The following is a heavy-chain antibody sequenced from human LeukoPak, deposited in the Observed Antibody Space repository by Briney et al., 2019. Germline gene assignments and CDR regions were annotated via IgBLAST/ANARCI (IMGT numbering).Heavy chain of an antibody. CDR3: ARGDFDFQH. CDR1: GFTFNSHS. Sequence: PGGSLRLSCEASGFTFNSHSANWVRQAPGKGLEWVSSISPSSTYTYYADSVKGRFTISRDNAKNSLYLQMNSLRAEDTAVYYCARGDFDFQHWGQGTLVTVSS. D-gene: IGHD3-3*01. CDR2: ISPSSTYT. V-gene: IGHV3-21*01. J-gene: IGHJ1*01.